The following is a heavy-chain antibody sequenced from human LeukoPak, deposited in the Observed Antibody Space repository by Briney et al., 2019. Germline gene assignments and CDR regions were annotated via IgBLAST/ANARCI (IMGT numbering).Heavy chain of an antibody. Sequence: SETLSLTCTVSGGSISSYYWSWLGQPPGKGREGLGYIYYSGSTNYHPSLKSRVTISVDTSKNQFSLKLSSVTAADTAVYYFARGEPYYYGSGSYSPTFDYWGQGTLVTVSS. CDR3: ARGEPYYYGSGSYSPTFDY. V-gene: IGHV4-59*01. J-gene: IGHJ4*02. D-gene: IGHD3-10*01. CDR2: IYYSGST. CDR1: GGSISSYY.